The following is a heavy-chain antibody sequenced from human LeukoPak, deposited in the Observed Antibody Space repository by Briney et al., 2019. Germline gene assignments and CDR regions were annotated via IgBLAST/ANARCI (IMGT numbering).Heavy chain of an antibody. V-gene: IGHV1-18*01. D-gene: IGHD1-26*01. CDR2: ISSYNGNT. J-gene: IGHJ1*01. Sequence: ASVKVSCKASGYTFTSYGISWVRQAPGQGLEWMGWISSYNGNTNYAQKLQGRVTMPTDTATSTAYMELRSLRSDATAVYYCARDGKWELLSYFQHWGPGTLVTVSS. CDR3: ARDGKWELLSYFQH. CDR1: GYTFTSYG.